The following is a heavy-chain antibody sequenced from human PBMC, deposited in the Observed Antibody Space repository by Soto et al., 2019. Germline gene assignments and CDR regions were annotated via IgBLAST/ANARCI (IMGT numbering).Heavy chain of an antibody. CDR2: IWYDGSKI. CDR1: GFTFSSYG. J-gene: IGHJ6*01. CDR3: ARPMEQHQLGFGMDV. D-gene: IGHD6-13*01. V-gene: IGHV3-33*01. Sequence: QVQLVQSGGGVVQPGGSLRLSCAASGFTFSSYGMHWVRQAPGKGLEWVAVIWYDGSKIYYEDSVKGRFTISRKNSKGTLYLQMNSLRAEDTAVYYCARPMEQHQLGFGMDVWGQGSPVTVSS.